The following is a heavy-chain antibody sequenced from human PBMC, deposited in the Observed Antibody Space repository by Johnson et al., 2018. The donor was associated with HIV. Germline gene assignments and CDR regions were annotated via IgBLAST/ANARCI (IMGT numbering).Heavy chain of an antibody. CDR3: AKGEIEDAFDI. CDR2: ISGSGSST. D-gene: IGHD1-26*01. CDR1: RFTFSSYA. Sequence: VQLVESGGGLVQPGGSLRLSCAAPRFTFSSYAMTWVRQAPGKGLEWVSSISGSGSSTYYADSVKGRFTISRDNSKNTLYLQMNSLRAEDTAVYYCAKGEIEDAFDIWGQGTMVTVSS. J-gene: IGHJ3*02. V-gene: IGHV3-23*04.